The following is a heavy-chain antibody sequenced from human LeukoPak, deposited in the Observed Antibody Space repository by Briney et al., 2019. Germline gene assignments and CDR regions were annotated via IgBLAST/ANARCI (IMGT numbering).Heavy chain of an antibody. V-gene: IGHV3-21*01. J-gene: IGHJ1*01. Sequence: GGSLRLSCAASGFTFSSYSMNWVRQAPGKGLERVSSISSSSSYIYYADSVKGRFTISRDNAKNSLYLQMNSLRAEDTAVYYCASGLYSSSWLEYFQHWGQGTLVTVSS. CDR3: ASGLYSSSWLEYFQH. CDR1: GFTFSSYS. CDR2: ISSSSSYI. D-gene: IGHD6-13*01.